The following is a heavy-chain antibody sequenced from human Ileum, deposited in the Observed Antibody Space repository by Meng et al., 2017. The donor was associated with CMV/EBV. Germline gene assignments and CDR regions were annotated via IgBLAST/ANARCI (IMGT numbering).Heavy chain of an antibody. CDR3: ARGSSSWAFDY. J-gene: IGHJ4*02. Sequence: QVPLEESGPGLVRPSETFALTCTFSVGSISGYYWRWLRQPATKGLELIGRVYSSGSTDYNPSLQSRVTMSVDTSKNQFSLKLSSVTAADTAVYYCARGSSSWAFDYWGQGTLVTVSS. CDR1: VGSISGYY. V-gene: IGHV4-4*07. D-gene: IGHD2-2*01. CDR2: VYSSGST.